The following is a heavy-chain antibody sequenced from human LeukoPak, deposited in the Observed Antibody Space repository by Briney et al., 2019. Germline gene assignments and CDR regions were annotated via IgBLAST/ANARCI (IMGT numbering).Heavy chain of an antibody. CDR2: IYYSGST. CDR3: ARQLGDRLLFDY. V-gene: IGHV4-59*01. D-gene: IGHD2-21*01. Sequence: TETLSLTCTVSGGSFSSYFWSWIRQPPGKGPEWIGYIYYSGSTHYNSSLKSRVTISLDTSRNQFSLKLSSVTAADTAVYYCARQLGDRLLFDYWGQGTLVTVSS. J-gene: IGHJ4*02. CDR1: GGSFSSYF.